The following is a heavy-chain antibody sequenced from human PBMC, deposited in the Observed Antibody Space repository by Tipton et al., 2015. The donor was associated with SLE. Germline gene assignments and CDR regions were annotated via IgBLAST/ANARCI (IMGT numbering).Heavy chain of an antibody. CDR3: ARRTGDPFDS. J-gene: IGHJ4*02. CDR1: GGSISSSNHY. CDR2: IYYSGST. Sequence: TLSLTCTVSGGSISSSNHYWGWIRQPPGKGLEWIGNIYYSGSTYYNPSLKSRVTISVDTSKNQFSLKLSSVTAADTAVYYCARRTGDPFDSWGQGTLVTVSS. V-gene: IGHV4-39*07. D-gene: IGHD7-27*01.